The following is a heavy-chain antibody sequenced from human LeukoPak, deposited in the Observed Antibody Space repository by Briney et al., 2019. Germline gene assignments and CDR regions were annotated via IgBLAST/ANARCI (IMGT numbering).Heavy chain of an antibody. CDR3: ARGNYYDSSGYRMDI. CDR1: GGSISSYY. D-gene: IGHD3-22*01. V-gene: IGHV4-4*07. CDR2: IYISGST. J-gene: IGHJ3*02. Sequence: SETLSLTCTVSGGSISSYYWGWIRQPAGKGLEWIGRIYISGSTNYNPSLKSRVTMSVDTSKNQFSLKLSSVTAADTAVYYCARGNYYDSSGYRMDIWGQGTMVTVSS.